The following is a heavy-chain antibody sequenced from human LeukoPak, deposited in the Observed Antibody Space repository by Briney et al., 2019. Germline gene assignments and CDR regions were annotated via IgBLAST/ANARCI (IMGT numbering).Heavy chain of an antibody. Sequence: GGSLRLSCAASGFTFSNYSMNWVRQAPDKGLEWVSSISSNSSYIYNADSVKGRFTISRDNTKNSLYLQMNSLRAEDTAVYYCAREDIVLDAFDIWGQGTMVTVSS. CDR3: AREDIVLDAFDI. J-gene: IGHJ3*02. D-gene: IGHD2-8*01. CDR2: ISSNSSYI. V-gene: IGHV3-21*01. CDR1: GFTFSNYS.